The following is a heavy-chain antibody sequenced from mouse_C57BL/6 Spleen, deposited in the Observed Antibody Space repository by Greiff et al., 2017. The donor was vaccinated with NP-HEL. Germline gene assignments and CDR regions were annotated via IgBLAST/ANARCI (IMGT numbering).Heavy chain of an antibody. CDR1: GFSLTSYG. Sequence: VQLQESGPGLVQPSQSLSITCTVSGFSLTSYGVHWVRQSPGKGLEWLGVIWSGGSTDYNAAFISRLSISKDNSKSQVFFKMNSLQADDTAIYYCARNSHYYYGSSFYWYFDVWGTGATVTVSS. CDR3: ARNSHYYYGSSFYWYFDV. CDR2: IWSGGST. V-gene: IGHV2-2*01. J-gene: IGHJ1*03. D-gene: IGHD1-1*01.